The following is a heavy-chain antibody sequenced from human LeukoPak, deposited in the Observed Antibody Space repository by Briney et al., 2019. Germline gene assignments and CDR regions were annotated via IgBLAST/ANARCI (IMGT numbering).Heavy chain of an antibody. J-gene: IGHJ6*03. CDR3: ASGDYDILTGYPTDYYYYYMDV. Sequence: GGSLRLSCAASGFTFSGYSMNWVRQAPGKGLEWVSSISSSSSYIYYADSVKGRFTISRDNAKNSLYLQMNSLRAEDTAVYYCASGDYDILTGYPTDYYYYYMDVWGKGTTVTISS. CDR1: GFTFSGYS. V-gene: IGHV3-21*01. CDR2: ISSSSSYI. D-gene: IGHD3-9*01.